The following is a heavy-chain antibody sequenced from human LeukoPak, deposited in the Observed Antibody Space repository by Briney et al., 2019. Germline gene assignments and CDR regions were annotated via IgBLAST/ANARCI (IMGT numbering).Heavy chain of an antibody. Sequence: GGSLRLSCAASGFTFSSYWMHWVRQAPGKGLVCVSRINSDGSSTRYADSVKVRFTISRDNAKNTLYLQMNSLRVEDTAVYYCARSLVTGDPAFDIWGQGTMVTVSS. J-gene: IGHJ3*02. D-gene: IGHD7-27*01. CDR1: GFTFSSYW. CDR3: ARSLVTGDPAFDI. V-gene: IGHV3-74*01. CDR2: INSDGSST.